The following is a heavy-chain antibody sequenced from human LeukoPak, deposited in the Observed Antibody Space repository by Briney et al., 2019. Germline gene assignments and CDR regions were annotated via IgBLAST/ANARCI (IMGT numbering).Heavy chain of an antibody. J-gene: IGHJ4*02. V-gene: IGHV3-66*02. Sequence: PGGSLRLSCAASGFTVSSNYMSWVCQAPGKGLEWVSVIYSGGSTYYADSVKGRFTISRDNSKNKLYLQMNSLRAEDTAVYYCARGDGNYDFWSGYYTGFDYWGQGTLVTVSS. D-gene: IGHD3-3*01. CDR1: GFTVSSNY. CDR3: ARGDGNYDFWSGYYTGFDY. CDR2: IYSGGST.